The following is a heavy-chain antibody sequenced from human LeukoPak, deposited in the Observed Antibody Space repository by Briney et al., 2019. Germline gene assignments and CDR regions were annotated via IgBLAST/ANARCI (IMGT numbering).Heavy chain of an antibody. D-gene: IGHD1-1*01. CDR2: VKQEGSEK. Sequence: GGSLRLSCVASGFTFSNYWMSWVRQAPGKGLEWVANVKQEGSEKNYVGSVKGRSTISRDNAKNSLYLQMNSLRADDTAVYYCARDVQYYMDVWGKGTTVTVSS. CDR1: GFTFSNYW. CDR3: ARDVQYYMDV. J-gene: IGHJ6*03. V-gene: IGHV3-7*01.